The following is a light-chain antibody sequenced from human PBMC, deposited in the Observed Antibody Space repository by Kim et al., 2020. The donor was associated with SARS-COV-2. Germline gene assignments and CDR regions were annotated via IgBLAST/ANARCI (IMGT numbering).Light chain of an antibody. CDR2: AAS. CDR1: QDISKD. Sequence: ASVGDRVTITCRASQDISKDLTWCQQKLGKAPKLLIYAASTLQSGVPSRFSGSGSGTEFTLTISSLQPEDVATYYCQQVDSFPWTFGQGTKVEIK. J-gene: IGKJ1*01. CDR3: QQVDSFPWT. V-gene: IGKV1-9*01.